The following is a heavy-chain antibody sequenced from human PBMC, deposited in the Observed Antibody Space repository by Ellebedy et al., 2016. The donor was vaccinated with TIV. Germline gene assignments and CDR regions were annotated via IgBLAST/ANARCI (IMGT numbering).Heavy chain of an antibody. D-gene: IGHD3-22*01. CDR3: ATDQLLREGAAYYYYGMDV. CDR2: INPNSGGT. J-gene: IGHJ6*02. CDR1: GYTFTGYY. V-gene: IGHV1-2*04. Sequence: ASVKVSXXASGYTFTGYYMHWVRQAPGQGLEWMGWINPNSGGTNYAQKFQGWVTMTRDTSISTAYMELSSLRSEDTAVYYCATDQLLREGAAYYYYGMDVWGQGTTVTVSS.